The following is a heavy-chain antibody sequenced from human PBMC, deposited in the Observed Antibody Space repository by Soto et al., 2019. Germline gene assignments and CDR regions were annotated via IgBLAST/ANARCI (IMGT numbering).Heavy chain of an antibody. CDR3: ARSRGGITMIVVDREFDY. J-gene: IGHJ4*02. D-gene: IGHD3-22*01. V-gene: IGHV6-1*01. Sequence: PSQTLSLTCXISGDSVSSNSAAWNWIRQSPSRGLEWLGRTYYRSKWYNDYAVSVKSRITINPDTSKNQFSLQLNSVTPEDTAVYYCARSRGGITMIVVDREFDYWGQGTLVTVSS. CDR2: TYYRSKWYN. CDR1: GDSVSSNSAA.